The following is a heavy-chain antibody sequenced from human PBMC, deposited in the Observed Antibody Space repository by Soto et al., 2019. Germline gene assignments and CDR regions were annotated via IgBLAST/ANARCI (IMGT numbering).Heavy chain of an antibody. CDR3: TRGASGYGNFDY. D-gene: IGHD5-12*01. CDR1: GFSFNTW. Sequence: EVQLVESGGGVVQPGGSLRLSCAASGFSFNTWMHWVRQAPGKGLVWLSRINSAGSSTTYAVSVEGRFFVSREHAKNTLYLQINSLTADDTAVYYCTRGASGYGNFDYWGQGVLLTVSS. V-gene: IGHV3-74*01. J-gene: IGHJ4*02. CDR2: INSAGSST.